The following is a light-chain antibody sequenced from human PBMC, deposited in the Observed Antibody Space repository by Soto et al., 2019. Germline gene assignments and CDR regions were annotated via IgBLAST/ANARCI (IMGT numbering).Light chain of an antibody. J-gene: IGLJ2*01. CDR1: TFNVGTYNF. V-gene: IGLV2-23*01. Sequence: QSALTQPASVSGSPGQSITISCTGTTFNVGTYNFVSWYQQHPGKAPKLIIYEGAKRPSGVSDRFSGSKSGNTASLRISGLQAEDEGVYYCCSYAGTNTHVVFGGGTKLPVL. CDR3: CSYAGTNTHVV. CDR2: EGA.